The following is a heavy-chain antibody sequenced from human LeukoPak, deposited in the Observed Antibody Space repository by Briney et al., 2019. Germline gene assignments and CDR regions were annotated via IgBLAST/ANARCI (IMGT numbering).Heavy chain of an antibody. D-gene: IGHD6-13*01. Sequence: ASVKVSCKVSGYTLTELSMHWVRQAPGKGLEWMGGFDPEDGETIYAQKFQGRVTMTEDTSTDTAYMELSSLRSEDTAVYYCATTEALSSSWQYYFDYWGQGTLVTVSS. V-gene: IGHV1-24*01. J-gene: IGHJ4*02. CDR2: FDPEDGET. CDR3: ATTEALSSSWQYYFDY. CDR1: GYTLTELS.